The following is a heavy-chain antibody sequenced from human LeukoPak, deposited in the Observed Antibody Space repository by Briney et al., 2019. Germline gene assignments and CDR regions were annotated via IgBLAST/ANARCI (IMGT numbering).Heavy chain of an antibody. CDR2: IYWDDDK. CDR1: GFSLSTSGVG. Sequence: SGPTLVKPTQTLTPTCTFSGFSLSTSGVGVGWIRQPPGKALEWLALIYWDDDKRYSPSLKSRLTITKDTSKNQVVLTMTNMDPVDTATYYCGAAPGTIHFDSWGQGTLVTVSS. V-gene: IGHV2-5*02. J-gene: IGHJ4*02. CDR3: GAAPGTIHFDS. D-gene: IGHD6-13*01.